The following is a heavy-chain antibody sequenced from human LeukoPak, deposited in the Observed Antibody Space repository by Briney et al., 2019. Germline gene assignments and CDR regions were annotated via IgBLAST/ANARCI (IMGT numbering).Heavy chain of an antibody. V-gene: IGHV3-11*01. J-gene: IGHJ3*02. CDR1: GFTFSDYY. CDR2: ISSSGNTI. Sequence: GGSLRLSCAASGFTFSDYYMSWIRQAPGKGLEWVSYISSSGNTIDYADSVKGRFTISRDNAKNSLYLQMNSLRAEDTAVYYCARGYTSPWDRAFDIWGQGTMVTVSS. CDR3: ARGYTSPWDRAFDI. D-gene: IGHD1-14*01.